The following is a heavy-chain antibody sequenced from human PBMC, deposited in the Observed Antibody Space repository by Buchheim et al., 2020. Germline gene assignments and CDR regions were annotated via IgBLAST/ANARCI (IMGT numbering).Heavy chain of an antibody. CDR2: LYSGGDR. J-gene: IGHJ6*02. D-gene: IGHD3-16*01. V-gene: IGHV3-66*02. CDR3: ASLRSPVSLNYFYGMDV. Sequence: EVQLVESGGGLVQPGGSLRLSCVISGFTVTSNYMAWVRQSSGKGLDWVSVLYSGGDRYYADSVKGRFTISRDDSKNTRFLQMNRLSPDDTAVYYCASLRSPVSLNYFYGMDVWGQGTT. CDR1: GFTVTSNY.